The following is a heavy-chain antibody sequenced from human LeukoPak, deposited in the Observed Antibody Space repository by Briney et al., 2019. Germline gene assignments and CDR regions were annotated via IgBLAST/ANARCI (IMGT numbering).Heavy chain of an antibody. CDR2: INPSSGGT. CDR1: GYTFTDYY. Sequence: ASVKVSCKASGYTFTDYYIQWVRQAPGQGLEWMGWINPSSGGTNYAQNFQGRVTLTRDTSISTAYMELNRLRSDETAVYYSAAEGPYGDYNYWGQGTLVTVSS. CDR3: AAEGPYGDYNY. D-gene: IGHD4-17*01. J-gene: IGHJ4*02. V-gene: IGHV1-2*02.